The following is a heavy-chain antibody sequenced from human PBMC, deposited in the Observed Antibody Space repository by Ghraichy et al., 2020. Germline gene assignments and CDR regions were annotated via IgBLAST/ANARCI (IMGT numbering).Heavy chain of an antibody. V-gene: IGHV4-34*01. CDR2: ITHSGST. CDR1: GGSFSGYY. D-gene: IGHD3-10*01. Sequence: SETLSLTCAVYGGSFSGYYWSWIRQPPGQGLEWIGEITHSGSTNYNPSLKSRVTISVDTSKNQFSLKLSSVTAADTAVYYCARGRYYYGSGSYQFDYWGQGTLVTVSS. J-gene: IGHJ4*02. CDR3: ARGRYYYGSGSYQFDY.